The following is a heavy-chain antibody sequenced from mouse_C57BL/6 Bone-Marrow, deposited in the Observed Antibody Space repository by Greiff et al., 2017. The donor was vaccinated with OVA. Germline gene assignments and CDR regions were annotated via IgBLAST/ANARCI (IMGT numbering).Heavy chain of an antibody. J-gene: IGHJ4*01. CDR3: AIVYYYGSSPHAMDY. V-gene: IGHV1-74*01. D-gene: IGHD1-1*01. CDR2: IHPSDSDT. CDR1: GYTFPPSV. Sequence: QVQLQQPGAELVLHGASVKVSCKASGYTFPPSVMHWVKQRPGQGLEWIGRIHPSDSDTNYNQKFKGKATLTVDKSSSTAYMQLSSLTSEDSAVYYCAIVYYYGSSPHAMDYWGQGTSVTVSS.